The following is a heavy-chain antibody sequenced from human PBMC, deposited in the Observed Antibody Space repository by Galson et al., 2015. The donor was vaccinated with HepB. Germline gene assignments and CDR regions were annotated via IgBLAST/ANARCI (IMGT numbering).Heavy chain of an antibody. D-gene: IGHD6-13*01. J-gene: IGHJ3*02. CDR1: GFTFSSYW. Sequence: SLRLSCAASGFTFSSYWMHWVRQAPGKGLVWVSRINSDGSVTSYTDSVKGRFTISRDNAKNTLYLQVNSLRAEDTAVYYCARRQQLAWSAFDIWGQGTMVTVSS. V-gene: IGHV3-74*01. CDR3: ARRQQLAWSAFDI. CDR2: INSDGSVT.